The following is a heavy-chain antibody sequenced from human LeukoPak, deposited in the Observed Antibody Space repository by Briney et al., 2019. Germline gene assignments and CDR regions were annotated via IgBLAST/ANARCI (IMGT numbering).Heavy chain of an antibody. CDR2: VDPEDGET. V-gene: IGHV1-69-2*01. Sequence: ASVKISCKVSGYTFTDYYMHWVQQAPGKGFEWMGLVDPEDGETIYAEKFQGRVTITADTSTDTAYMELSSLRSEDTAVYYCATVEFFGIVGGFDYWGQGTLVTVSS. D-gene: IGHD3-22*01. CDR1: GYTFTDYY. J-gene: IGHJ4*02. CDR3: ATVEFFGIVGGFDY.